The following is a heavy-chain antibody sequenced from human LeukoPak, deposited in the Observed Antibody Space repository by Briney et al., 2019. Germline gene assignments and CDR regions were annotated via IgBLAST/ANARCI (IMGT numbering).Heavy chain of an antibody. CDR3: AKVRRLLFFDY. D-gene: IGHD3-10*01. Sequence: GGSLRLSCAASGFTVSSNYMSWVRQAPGKGLEWVSAISGSGGSTYYADSVKGRFTISRDNSKNTLYLQMNSLRAEDTAVYYCAKVRRLLFFDYWGQGTLVTVSS. J-gene: IGHJ4*02. CDR1: GFTVSSNY. CDR2: ISGSGGST. V-gene: IGHV3-23*01.